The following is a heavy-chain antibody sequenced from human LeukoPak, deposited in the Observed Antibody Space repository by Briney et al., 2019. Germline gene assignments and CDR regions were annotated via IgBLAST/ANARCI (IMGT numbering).Heavy chain of an antibody. Sequence: SETLSLTCSVSGDSISSYYWSWIRQPAGKGLEWIGRIYASGNTNYNPSLKSRVTMSIDTSKNHFSLKLTSVTAADTAVYYCARVYGAGYDFRGAFDIWGQGTMVTVSS. J-gene: IGHJ3*02. V-gene: IGHV4-4*07. CDR3: ARVYGAGYDFRGAFDI. D-gene: IGHD5-12*01. CDR1: GDSISSYY. CDR2: IYASGNT.